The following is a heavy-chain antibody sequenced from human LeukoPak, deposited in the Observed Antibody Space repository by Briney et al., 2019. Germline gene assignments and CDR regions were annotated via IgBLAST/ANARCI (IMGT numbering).Heavy chain of an antibody. Sequence: SETLFLTCAVYGGSFSGYYWSWIRQPPGKGLEWIGEINHSGSTNYNPSLKSRVTISVDTSKNQFSLKLSSVTAADTAVYYCARRFYDSSGYYPTFDYWGQGTLVTVSS. CDR1: GGSFSGYY. CDR2: INHSGST. CDR3: ARRFYDSSGYYPTFDY. D-gene: IGHD3-22*01. V-gene: IGHV4-34*01. J-gene: IGHJ4*02.